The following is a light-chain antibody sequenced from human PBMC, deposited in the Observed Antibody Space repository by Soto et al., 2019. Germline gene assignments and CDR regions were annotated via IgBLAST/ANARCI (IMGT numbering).Light chain of an antibody. CDR2: SAS. CDR1: QSISGY. Sequence: DIQMTQSPSSLSASVGDSFTLTCRASQSISGYLNWYQQKPGKAPKVLIYSASRLQSGVPSRFSGSGSGTDFTLTISSLELEDCATYYCQQSYSILYSFGQGTRLEIK. J-gene: IGKJ2*03. V-gene: IGKV1-39*01. CDR3: QQSYSILYS.